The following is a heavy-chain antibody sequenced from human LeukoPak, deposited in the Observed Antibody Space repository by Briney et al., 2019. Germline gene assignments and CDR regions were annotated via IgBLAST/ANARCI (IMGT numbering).Heavy chain of an antibody. CDR1: GYSISSGYY. CDR2: IYHSGST. CDR3: ARDDNQWLRWGGYYMDV. V-gene: IGHV4-38-2*02. J-gene: IGHJ6*03. D-gene: IGHD5-12*01. Sequence: PSETLSLTCTVSGYSISSGYYWGWIRQPPGKGLEWIGSIYHSGSTYYNPSLKSRVTISVDTSKNQFSLKLSSVTAADTAVYYCARDDNQWLRWGGYYMDVWGKGTTVTVSS.